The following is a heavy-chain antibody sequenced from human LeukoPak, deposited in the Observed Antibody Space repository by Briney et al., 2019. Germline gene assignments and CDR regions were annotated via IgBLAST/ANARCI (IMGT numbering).Heavy chain of an antibody. D-gene: IGHD4-17*01. CDR1: GFTFSSYG. CDR2: IKSKTDGGTT. CDR3: TTDYGDLEN. J-gene: IGHJ4*02. V-gene: IGHV3-15*01. Sequence: AGGSLRLSCAASGFTFSSYGMHWVRQAPGKGLEWVGRIKSKTDGGTTDYAAPVKGRFTISRDDSKNTLYLQMNSLKTEDTAVYYWTTDYGDLENWGQGTLVTVSS.